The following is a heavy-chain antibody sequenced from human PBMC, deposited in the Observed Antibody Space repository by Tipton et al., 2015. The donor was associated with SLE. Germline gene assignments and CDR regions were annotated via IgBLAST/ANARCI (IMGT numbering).Heavy chain of an antibody. Sequence: TLSLTCNVSGGSISSGYYWGWIRQPPGKGLEWIGSIYHSGSTYYNPSLKSRVTISVDTSKNQFSLKLSSVTAADTAVYYCARAEGSWDAFDIWGQGTMVTVSS. CDR1: GGSISSGYY. CDR2: IYHSGST. V-gene: IGHV4-38-2*02. CDR3: ARAEGSWDAFDI. J-gene: IGHJ3*02. D-gene: IGHD2-15*01.